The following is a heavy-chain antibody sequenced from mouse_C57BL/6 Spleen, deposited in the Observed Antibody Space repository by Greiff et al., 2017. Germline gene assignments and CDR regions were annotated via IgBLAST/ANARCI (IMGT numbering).Heavy chain of an antibody. CDR1: GYAFSSSW. D-gene: IGHD2-3*01. V-gene: IGHV1-82*01. J-gene: IGHJ3*01. Sequence: QVQLQQSGPELVKPGASVKISCKASGYAFSSSWMNWVKQRPGQGLEWIGRIYPGDGDTNYNAKFKGKATLTADKSSSTAYMQLSSLTSEDSAVYFCARNGYSWFAYWGQGTLVTVSA. CDR2: IYPGDGDT. CDR3: ARNGYSWFAY.